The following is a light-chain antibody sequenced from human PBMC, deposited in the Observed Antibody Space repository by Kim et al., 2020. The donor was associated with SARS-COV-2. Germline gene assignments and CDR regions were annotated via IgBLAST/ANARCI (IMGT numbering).Light chain of an antibody. CDR3: QQRSNRPLS. CDR1: QSVTTY. CDR2: DTS. J-gene: IGKJ4*01. V-gene: IGKV3-11*01. Sequence: ETALTQFPATLSLSPGERATLSCRASQSVTTYLAWYQQKPGQAPRLLIYDTSNRATGVPARFSGSGSGTYFTLTISSLEPEDFAVYYCQQRSNRPLSFGGGTKVDIK.